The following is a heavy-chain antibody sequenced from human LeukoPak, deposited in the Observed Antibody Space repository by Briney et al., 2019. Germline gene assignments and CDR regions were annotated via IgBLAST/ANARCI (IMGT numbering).Heavy chain of an antibody. V-gene: IGHV4-61*02. CDR3: ARGRDSSSWYPRTKNYYMDV. Sequence: PSQTLSLTCTVSGGSISSGSYYWSWIRQAAGKGVEWIGRIYTGGSTNYNPSLKSRVTISVDTSKNQFSLKLSSVTAADTAVYYCARGRDSSSWYPRTKNYYMDVWGKGTTVTVSS. CDR1: GGSISSGSYY. D-gene: IGHD6-13*01. CDR2: IYTGGST. J-gene: IGHJ6*03.